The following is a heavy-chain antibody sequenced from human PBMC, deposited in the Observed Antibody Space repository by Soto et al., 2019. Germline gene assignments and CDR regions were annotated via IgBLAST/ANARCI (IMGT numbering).Heavy chain of an antibody. J-gene: IGHJ6*02. CDR1: GFTFGDYW. D-gene: IGHD3-10*01. CDR2: MNHDGNER. V-gene: IGHV3-7*05. Sequence: EVQLVESGGGLVQPGGSLRLSCGVSGFTFGDYWMTWVRQAPGKGLEWVANMNHDGNERFYVDSVKGRLTISRDNAKNSLYVQMNILRAEDTAVYYCASLRISYAVDVWGQGTTVTVS. CDR3: ASLRISYAVDV.